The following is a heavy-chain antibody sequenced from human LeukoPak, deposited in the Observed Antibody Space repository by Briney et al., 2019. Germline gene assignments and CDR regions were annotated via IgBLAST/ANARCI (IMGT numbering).Heavy chain of an antibody. J-gene: IGHJ4*02. D-gene: IGHD3-22*01. CDR2: INHSGST. Sequence: SETLSLTCAVYGGSFSGYYWSWIRQPPGKGLEWIGEINHSGSTNYNPSLKSRVTISVDTSKNQFSLKLSSVTAADTAVYYCARVDSSAELGYWGQGTLVTVSS. CDR1: GGSFSGYY. V-gene: IGHV4-34*01. CDR3: ARVDSSAELGY.